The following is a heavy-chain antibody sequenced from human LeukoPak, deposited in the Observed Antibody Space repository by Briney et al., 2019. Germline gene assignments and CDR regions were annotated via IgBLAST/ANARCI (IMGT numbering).Heavy chain of an antibody. CDR2: ITNNGGST. J-gene: IGHJ4*02. CDR1: GFTFSSYA. V-gene: IGHV3-64D*06. CDR3: VKVYHYDSSGYYYDY. D-gene: IGHD3-22*01. Sequence: PGGSLRLSCAASGFTFSSYAMSWVRQAPGKGLEYVSAITNNGGSTYYADSVKGRFTISRDNSKNTLYLQMSSLRAEDTAVYYCVKVYHYDSSGYYYDYWGQGTLVTVSS.